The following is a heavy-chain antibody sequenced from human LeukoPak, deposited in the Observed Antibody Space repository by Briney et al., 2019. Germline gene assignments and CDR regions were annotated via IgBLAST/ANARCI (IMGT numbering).Heavy chain of an antibody. CDR2: ISSSSSYI. CDR1: GFTFDDYG. V-gene: IGHV3-21*01. D-gene: IGHD6-6*01. CDR3: AIAARYDAFDI. Sequence: GGSLRLSCAASGFTFDDYGMSWVRQAPGKGLEWVSSISSSSSYIYYADSVKGRFTISRDNAKNSLYLQMNSLRAEDTAVYCCAIAARYDAFDIWGQGTMVTVSS. J-gene: IGHJ3*02.